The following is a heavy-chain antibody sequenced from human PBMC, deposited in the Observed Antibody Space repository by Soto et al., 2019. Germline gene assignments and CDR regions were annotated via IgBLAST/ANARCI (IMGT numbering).Heavy chain of an antibody. J-gene: IGHJ4*02. CDR2: IYGGGST. CDR3: ARDVVSDQAPWTKYDY. Sequence: EVQLVESGGGLVQPGGSLRLSCAASGFTVSSNYMSWVRQAPGKGLEWVSVIYGGGSTYYADSVKGRFTISRDNSKNTLYLQMNSLRAEDTAVYYCARDVVSDQAPWTKYDYWGQGTLVTVSS. V-gene: IGHV3-66*01. D-gene: IGHD1-1*01. CDR1: GFTVSSNY.